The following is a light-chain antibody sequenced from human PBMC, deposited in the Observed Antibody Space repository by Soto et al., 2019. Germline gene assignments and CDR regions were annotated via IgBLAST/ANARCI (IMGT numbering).Light chain of an antibody. Sequence: QSALNQPDSVSGSPGQSITISCTGASSGVGGYNYVSWYQQHPGKAPKIMIYDVSNRPSGVSNRFSGYKSGNTASLTISALQAEDEADYYCSSYTSSSSVVFGGGTKLTVL. J-gene: IGLJ2*01. V-gene: IGLV2-14*01. CDR1: SSGVGGYNY. CDR2: DVS. CDR3: SSYTSSSSVV.